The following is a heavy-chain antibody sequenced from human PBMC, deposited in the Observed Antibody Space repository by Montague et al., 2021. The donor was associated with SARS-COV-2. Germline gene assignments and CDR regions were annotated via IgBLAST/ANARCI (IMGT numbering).Heavy chain of an antibody. CDR1: GLTFSNYA. CDR2: ISGSGGTT. CDR3: ANPKGAFDI. J-gene: IGHJ3*02. V-gene: IGHV3-23*01. Sequence: SLRLSCAASGLTFSNYAMSWVRQAPGKGPECVSGISGSGGTTYYXDSVKGRFTISRDNSKNTLYLQMNGLRAEDTAVYYCANPKGAFDIWGQGTMVTVSS.